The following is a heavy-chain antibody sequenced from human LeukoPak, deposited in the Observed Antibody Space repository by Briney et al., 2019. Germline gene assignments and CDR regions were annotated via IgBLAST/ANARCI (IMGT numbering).Heavy chain of an antibody. J-gene: IGHJ4*02. CDR2: ISTNIAFI. D-gene: IGHD4-17*01. CDR1: GFTFINYS. Sequence: GGSLRLSRTASGFTFINYSMNWVRQAPGKGLEWVSSISTNIAFIYYADSVRGRFTISRDNTKNSLYLQMDSLTAEDTAVYFCACLRGPSDYWGQGTLVTVSS. V-gene: IGHV3-21*01. CDR3: ACLRGPSDY.